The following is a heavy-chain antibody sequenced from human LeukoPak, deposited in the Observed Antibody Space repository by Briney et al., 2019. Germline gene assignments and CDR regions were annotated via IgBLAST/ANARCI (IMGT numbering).Heavy chain of an antibody. CDR3: AREAEAPGDYYYYYMDV. Sequence: QPGGSLRLSCAASGFTFSSYWMSWVRQAPGKGLEWVANIKQDGSEKYYVDSVKGRFTISRDNAKNSLYLQMNSLRAEDTAVYYCAREAEAPGDYYYYYMDVWGKGTTVTVSS. CDR1: GFTFSSYW. J-gene: IGHJ6*03. V-gene: IGHV3-7*01. CDR2: IKQDGSEK.